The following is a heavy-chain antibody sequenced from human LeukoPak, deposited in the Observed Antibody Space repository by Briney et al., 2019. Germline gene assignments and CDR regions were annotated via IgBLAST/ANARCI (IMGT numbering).Heavy chain of an antibody. CDR2: INSDASDI. CDR3: ARVQYTGKYERDY. CDR1: GFTIIGYW. J-gene: IGHJ4*02. V-gene: IGHV3-74*01. D-gene: IGHD1-26*01. Sequence: GGSLRLSCAASGFTIIGYWMHWVRQAAGKGLVWVSRINSDASDIGYADSVKGRFTISRDNAKNTLYLQMNSLRVEDTAIYYCARVQYTGKYERDYWGQGALVTVSS.